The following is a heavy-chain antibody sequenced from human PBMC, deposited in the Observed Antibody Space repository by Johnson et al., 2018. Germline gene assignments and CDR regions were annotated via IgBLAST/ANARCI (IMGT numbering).Heavy chain of an antibody. V-gene: IGHV3-30*18. CDR1: GFTFSRYG. CDR3: AKADGSGNYMDF. Sequence: VQLVESGGGVVQPGRSLRLSCVASGFTFSRYGMHWVRQAPGKGLEWVAVISVDGSQRYYADSVKGRFTISRDNSKNTLFVRMNSLRTEDTALYHCAKADGSGNYMDFWGKGTTVTVSS. J-gene: IGHJ6*03. D-gene: IGHD3-10*01. CDR2: ISVDGSQR.